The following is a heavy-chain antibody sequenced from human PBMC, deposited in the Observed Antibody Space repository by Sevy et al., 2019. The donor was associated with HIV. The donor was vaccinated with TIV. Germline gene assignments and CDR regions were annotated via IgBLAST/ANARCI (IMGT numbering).Heavy chain of an antibody. CDR1: GGSISSSRRY. CDR3: ARHPLGNWFDL. CDR2: RFYSGGA. V-gene: IGHV4-39*01. J-gene: IGHJ5*02. D-gene: IGHD3-16*01. Sequence: SETLSLTCTVSGGSISSSRRYWAWIRHSPGKRLEWIGSRFYSGGAYYNPSLQSRVTMSVDTSKNQFSLNVNSVTAADTAVYYCARHPLGNWFDLWGQGILVTVSS.